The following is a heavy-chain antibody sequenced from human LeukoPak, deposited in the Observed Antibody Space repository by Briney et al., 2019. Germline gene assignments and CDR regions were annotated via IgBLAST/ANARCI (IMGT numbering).Heavy chain of an antibody. CDR3: ARRLPGYFYYMDV. CDR1: GGSISSYY. CDR2: IYYRGST. V-gene: IGHV4-59*08. J-gene: IGHJ6*02. Sequence: SETLSLTCTVSGGSISSYYWSWIRQPPGKGLEWIGYIYYRGSTSYNPSLKSRITISVDTSKNQFSLRLSSVTAADTAVYYCARRLPGYFYYMDVWGQGTTVTVSS. D-gene: IGHD2-15*01.